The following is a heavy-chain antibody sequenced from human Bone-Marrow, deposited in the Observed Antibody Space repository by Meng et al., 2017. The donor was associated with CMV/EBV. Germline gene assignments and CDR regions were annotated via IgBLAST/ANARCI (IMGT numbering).Heavy chain of an antibody. CDR1: GFTFSSYS. V-gene: IGHV3-30*04. Sequence: SLKISCAASGFTFSSYSMNWVRQAPGKGLEWVAVISYDGSNKYYADSVKGRFTISRDNSKNTLYLQMNSLRAEDTAVYYCARDQGPRGPTMVVTGGFDYWGQGTLVTVSS. D-gene: IGHD4-23*01. CDR3: ARDQGPRGPTMVVTGGFDY. J-gene: IGHJ4*02. CDR2: ISYDGSNK.